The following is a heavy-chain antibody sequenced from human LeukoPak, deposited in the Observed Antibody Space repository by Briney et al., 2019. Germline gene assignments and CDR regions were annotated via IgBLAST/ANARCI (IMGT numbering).Heavy chain of an antibody. CDR1: GGSVSSGSYY. CDR2: IYYSGST. J-gene: IGHJ6*02. D-gene: IGHD3-22*01. CDR3: ARVYDSSDYGMDV. V-gene: IGHV4-61*01. Sequence: PSETLSLTCTVSGGSVSSGSYYWSWIPQPPGKGLEWIGYIYYSGSTNYNPFLKSRVTISVDTSKNQFSLKLSSVTAADTAVYYCARVYDSSDYGMDVWGQGTTVTVSS.